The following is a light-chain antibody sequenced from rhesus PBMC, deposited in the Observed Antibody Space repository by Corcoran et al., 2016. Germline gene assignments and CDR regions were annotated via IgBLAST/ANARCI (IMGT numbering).Light chain of an antibody. CDR3: QHYYITPYS. CDR1: QGITHD. V-gene: IGKV1-25*01. J-gene: IGKJ2*01. CDR2: EAS. Sequence: DIQMTQSPSSLSASVGDRVTITCRASQGITHDLAWYQQKPGETPKLLIYEASSLQSGIPYRFSGSGSGTDFTLTISSVHSEDFATYYCQHYYITPYSFGQGTKVEIK.